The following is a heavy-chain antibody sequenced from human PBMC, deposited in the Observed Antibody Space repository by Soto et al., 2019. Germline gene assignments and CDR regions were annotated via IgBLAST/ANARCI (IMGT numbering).Heavy chain of an antibody. J-gene: IGHJ4*02. CDR2: INAGNGNT. CDR1: GYTFTSYA. V-gene: IGHV1-3*01. CDR3: ARTYDFWSGYFPHFDY. D-gene: IGHD3-3*01. Sequence: ASVKVSCKASGYTFTSYAMHWVRQAPGQRLEWMGWINAGNGNTKYSQKFQGRVTITRDTSASTAYMELSSLRSEDTAVYYCARTYDFWSGYFPHFDYCGQRTLVTVCS.